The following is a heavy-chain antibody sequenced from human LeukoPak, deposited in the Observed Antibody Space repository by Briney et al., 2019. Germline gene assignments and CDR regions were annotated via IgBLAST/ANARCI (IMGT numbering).Heavy chain of an antibody. CDR2: IYYSGST. J-gene: IGHJ4*02. D-gene: IGHD6-19*01. V-gene: IGHV4-39*07. Sequence: SETLSLTCTVSGGSISSSGYYWGWIRQPPGKGLEWIASIYYSGSTYYNPSLKSRVTMSVDTSKNQFSLKLSSVTAADTAVYYCARDIGSGWSHFDYWGQGTLVTVSS. CDR3: ARDIGSGWSHFDY. CDR1: GGSISSSGYY.